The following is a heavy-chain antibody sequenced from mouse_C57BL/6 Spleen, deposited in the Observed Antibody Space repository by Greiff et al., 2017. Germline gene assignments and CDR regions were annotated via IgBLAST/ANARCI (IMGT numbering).Heavy chain of an antibody. CDR3: ARERKFITTVVATHVVDY. J-gene: IGHJ2*02. D-gene: IGHD1-1*01. CDR1: GYTFTDYY. V-gene: IGHV1-34*01. Sequence: SGPGLVKPGASVTMSCKASGYTFTDYYMHWVKQSHGKNLEWIGYIYPNNGGNGYKQQFKGKATLPVDKTSSNAYMELRRMTAEDAAVYYCARERKFITTVVATHVVDYWGQGTSLTVSS. CDR2: IYPNNGGN.